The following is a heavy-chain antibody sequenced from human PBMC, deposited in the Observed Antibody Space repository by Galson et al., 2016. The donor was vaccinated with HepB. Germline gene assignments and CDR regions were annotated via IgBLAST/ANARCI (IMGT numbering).Heavy chain of an antibody. V-gene: IGHV6-1*01. J-gene: IGHJ4*02. CDR2: TYYRSKWYN. Sequence: CAISGDSVSSNSAAWNWIRQSPSRGLEWLGRTYYRSKWYNDYAVSVKSRITINPDTSKNQFSLQLNSVTPEDTAVYYCARGELSLSSFWFDYWGQGTPVTVSS. CDR1: GDSVSSNSAA. D-gene: IGHD3-16*02. CDR3: ARGELSLSSFWFDY.